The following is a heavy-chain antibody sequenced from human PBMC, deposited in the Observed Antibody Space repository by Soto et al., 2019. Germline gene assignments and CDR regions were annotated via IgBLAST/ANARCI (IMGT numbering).Heavy chain of an antibody. Sequence: SETLSLTCTVSCGSISSYYWSWIRQPAGKGLEWIGRIYTSGSTNYNPSLKSRVTMSVDTSKNQFSLKLSSVTAADTAVYYCASENWNLGLFPYWYFDLWGRGTLVTVSS. J-gene: IGHJ2*01. D-gene: IGHD1-1*01. V-gene: IGHV4-4*07. CDR2: IYTSGST. CDR1: CGSISSYY. CDR3: ASENWNLGLFPYWYFDL.